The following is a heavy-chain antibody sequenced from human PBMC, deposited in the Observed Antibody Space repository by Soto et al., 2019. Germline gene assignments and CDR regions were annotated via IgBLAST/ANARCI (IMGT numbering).Heavy chain of an antibody. CDR1: GYTFTRYT. J-gene: IGHJ5*02. CDR2: INPDNDNT. D-gene: IGHD2-15*01. Sequence: ASVKVSCKASGYTFTRYTINWVRQAPGQRLKWKKWINPDNDNTKSSQKYQDRVIITRDTSASTAYMDLSSLRSEDTAVYYCARGIATGQLDPWGQGTLVTVSS. V-gene: IGHV1-3*01. CDR3: ARGIATGQLDP.